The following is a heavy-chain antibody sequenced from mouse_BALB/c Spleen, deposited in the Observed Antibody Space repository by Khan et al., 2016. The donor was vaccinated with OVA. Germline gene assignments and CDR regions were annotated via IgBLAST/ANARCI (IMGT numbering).Heavy chain of an antibody. CDR3: VRSGYGSFAY. J-gene: IGHJ3*01. Sequence: VELVESGAELVKPGASVKLSCKASGYTFSSYYMYWVKERPGQGLEWIGEINPSNGGSNINEKFKTKATLTVDKSSSTAYMQLGSLTSEDSAVYYCVRSGYGSFAYWGQGTLVTVSA. V-gene: IGHV1S81*02. CDR2: INPSNGGS. CDR1: GYTFSSYY. D-gene: IGHD2-2*01.